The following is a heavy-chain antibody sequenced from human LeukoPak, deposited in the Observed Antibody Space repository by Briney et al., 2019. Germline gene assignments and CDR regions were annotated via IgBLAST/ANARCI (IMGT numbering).Heavy chain of an antibody. CDR1: GFTFSSYE. CDR3: VRGSLSDRGDY. D-gene: IGHD3-16*01. V-gene: IGHV3-48*03. CDR2: IKNDGSKI. J-gene: IGHJ4*02. Sequence: PGGSLRLSCAASGFTFSSYEMNWVRQAPGKGLEWLSYIKNDGSKIYYTDSVKGRFTISRDNAKNSLFLQMNSLSAEDTAVYYCVRGSLSDRGDYWGQGTLVTVSS.